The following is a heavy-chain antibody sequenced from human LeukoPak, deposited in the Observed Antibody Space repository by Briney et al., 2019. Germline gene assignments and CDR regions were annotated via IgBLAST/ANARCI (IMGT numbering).Heavy chain of an antibody. CDR1: GFTFNTYG. CDR3: TTYNWNYVHFDY. V-gene: IGHV3-30*02. D-gene: IGHD1-7*01. J-gene: IGHJ4*02. Sequence: GGSLRLSCAASGFTFNTYGIHWVRQAPGKGLEWVAFIRNDGSNLFYADSVKGRFTISRDNSKNTLYLQMNSLKTEDTAVYYCTTYNWNYVHFDYWGQGTLVTVSS. CDR2: IRNDGSNL.